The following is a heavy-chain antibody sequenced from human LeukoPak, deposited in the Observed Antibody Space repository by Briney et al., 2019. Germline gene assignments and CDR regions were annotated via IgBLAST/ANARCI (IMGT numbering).Heavy chain of an antibody. J-gene: IGHJ5*02. CDR1: GYTFTSYG. V-gene: IGHV1-18*01. CDR3: ARVRRYSSGWYNWFDP. D-gene: IGHD6-19*01. CDR2: IIAYNGNT. Sequence: ASVKVSCKASGYTFTSYGISWVRQAPGQGLEWMGWIIAYNGNTNYAQKLQARVTMTTDTSTSTAYMELRSLRSDDTAVYYCARVRRYSSGWYNWFDPWGQGTLVTVSS.